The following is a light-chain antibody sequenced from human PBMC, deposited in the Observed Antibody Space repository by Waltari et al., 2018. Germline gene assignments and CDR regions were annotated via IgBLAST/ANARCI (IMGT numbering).Light chain of an antibody. CDR1: ETVTSH. CDR2: DVS. CDR3: QQYYEWQT. V-gene: IGKV3D-15*01. Sequence: EIVMTQSPAVLSVSPGQRATLSCRASETVTSHLAWYQQKPGQAPRLLIVDVSTRAAGTPARFSGSGSEPEFTLTVTSLQSEDCAVYYCQQYYEWQTFGPGTKVEIK. J-gene: IGKJ1*01.